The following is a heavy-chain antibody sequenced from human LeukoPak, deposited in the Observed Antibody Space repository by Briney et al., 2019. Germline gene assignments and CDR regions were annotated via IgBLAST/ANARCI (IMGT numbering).Heavy chain of an antibody. CDR3: ASSSPYDSSGYYPDY. V-gene: IGHV1-2*02. J-gene: IGHJ4*02. Sequence: GASVKVSCKASGYTFTGYYMHRVRQAPGQGLEWMGWINPNSGGTNYAQKFQGRVTMTRDTSISTAYMELCRLRSDDTAVYYCASSSPYDSSGYYPDYWGQGTLVTVSS. CDR1: GYTFTGYY. D-gene: IGHD3-22*01. CDR2: INPNSGGT.